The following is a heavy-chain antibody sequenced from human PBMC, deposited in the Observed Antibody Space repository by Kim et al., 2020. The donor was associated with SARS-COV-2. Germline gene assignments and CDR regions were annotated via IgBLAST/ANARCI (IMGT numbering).Heavy chain of an antibody. V-gene: IGHV3-53*04. J-gene: IGHJ1*01. Sequence: GGSLRLSCATSQFSVRDNCMSWVRQAPGKGLEWVATIYHAGNTHYADSVKGRFTISRHNSKSTVNLQMKSLGKDDTAVYYCAGGHSADRVAFWGQGTLVTVSS. D-gene: IGHD3-16*01. CDR1: QFSVRDNC. CDR2: IYHAGNT. CDR3: AGGHSADRVAF.